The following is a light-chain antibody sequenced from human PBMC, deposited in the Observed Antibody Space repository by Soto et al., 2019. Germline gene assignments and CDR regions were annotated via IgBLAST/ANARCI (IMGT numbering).Light chain of an antibody. CDR2: DAS. CDR3: QQHNKWPIT. Sequence: EIVLTQSPATLSLSPGERATLSCRASQSVTNSLAWYQQKPGQAPRLLGYDASNRETGIPTRFIGSGSGTDFTLTTTRLQSEASAVYYCQQHNKWPITFGQGKRLAI. V-gene: IGKV3-11*01. CDR1: QSVTNS. J-gene: IGKJ5*01.